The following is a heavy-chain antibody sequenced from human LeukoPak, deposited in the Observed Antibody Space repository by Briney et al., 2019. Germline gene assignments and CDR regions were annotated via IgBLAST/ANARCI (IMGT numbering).Heavy chain of an antibody. CDR1: GYTLTGYY. V-gene: IGHV1-2*02. Sequence: ASVKVSCKASGYTLTGYYMHWVRQAPGQGFEWMGWINPNSGGTNYTQKFQDRVTMTRDTSISTAYMELSRLRSDDTAVYYCARGGEYYQVLYDDYFDYWGQGTLVTVSS. D-gene: IGHD2-2*02. J-gene: IGHJ4*02. CDR2: INPNSGGT. CDR3: ARGGEYYQVLYDDYFDY.